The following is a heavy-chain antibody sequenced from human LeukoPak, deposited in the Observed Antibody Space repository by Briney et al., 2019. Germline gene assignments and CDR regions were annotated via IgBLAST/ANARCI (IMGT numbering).Heavy chain of an antibody. Sequence: SETLSLACTVSGGSISSYCWSWIRQPAGKGLEWIGRIYNSGRTNYTPSLKSRVTMSVNTTKTQFALKLSSVTAADTAVYYCARAPLDNSIDYWGQGTLVTVSS. CDR1: GGSISSYC. D-gene: IGHD1-20*01. V-gene: IGHV4-4*07. J-gene: IGHJ4*02. CDR2: IYNSGRT. CDR3: ARAPLDNSIDY.